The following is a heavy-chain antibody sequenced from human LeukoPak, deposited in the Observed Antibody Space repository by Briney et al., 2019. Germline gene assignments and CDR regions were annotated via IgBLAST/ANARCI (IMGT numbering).Heavy chain of an antibody. V-gene: IGHV3-23*01. CDR3: AKDFRIGYSAHFDY. D-gene: IGHD2-21*01. J-gene: IGHJ4*02. CDR2: IYENGGTT. CDR1: GFTFRSHA. Sequence: GGSLRLSCVGSGFTFRSHAMSWVRQAPEKGLEFVSGIYENGGTTYYADSVKGRLSISRDNSKNTLYLQMDSLRGEDAAVYYCAKDFRIGYSAHFDYWGQGALVTVSS.